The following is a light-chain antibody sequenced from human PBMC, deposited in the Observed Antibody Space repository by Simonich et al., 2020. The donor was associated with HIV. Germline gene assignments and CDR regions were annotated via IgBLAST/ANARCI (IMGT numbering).Light chain of an antibody. CDR1: QSVLYSSNNKNY. V-gene: IGKV4-1*01. CDR2: WAS. Sequence: DIVMTQSPDSLGVSLGERATINCKSSQSVLYSSNNKNYLSWYQQKQGQPPKLLIYWASTRESGVPDRFSGSGSGTDFTLTISSLQAEDVAVYYCQQYYAAPITFGQGTRLEIK. CDR3: QQYYAAPIT. J-gene: IGKJ5*01.